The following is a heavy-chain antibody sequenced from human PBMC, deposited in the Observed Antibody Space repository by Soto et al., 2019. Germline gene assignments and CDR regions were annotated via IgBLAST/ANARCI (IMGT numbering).Heavy chain of an antibody. J-gene: IGHJ4*02. V-gene: IGHV3-23*01. D-gene: IGHD1-7*01. CDR3: AKDRNYPRDQFHY. Sequence: PGGSLRLSCAASGFTFSTYALSWVRQAPGKGLEWVSAISANGQGIYYADSVRGRFTISRDNSKNTIFLHMDSLRAEDTAVYYCAKDRNYPRDQFHYWGQGTLVKSPQ. CDR1: GFTFSTYA. CDR2: ISANGQGI.